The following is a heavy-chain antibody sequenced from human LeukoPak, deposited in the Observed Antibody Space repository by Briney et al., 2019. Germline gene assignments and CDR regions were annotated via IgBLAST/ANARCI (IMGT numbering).Heavy chain of an antibody. CDR2: IIPIFGTA. V-gene: IGHV1-69*06. D-gene: IGHD2-21*02. CDR3: ARRSFCGGDCYLGGYYYYMDV. Sequence: SVKVSCKASGGTFSSYAISWVRQAPGQGLEWMGGIIPIFGTANYAQKFQGRVTITADKSTSTAYMELSSLRSEDTAVYYCARRSFCGGDCYLGGYYYYMDVWGKGTTVTVSS. J-gene: IGHJ6*03. CDR1: GGTFSSYA.